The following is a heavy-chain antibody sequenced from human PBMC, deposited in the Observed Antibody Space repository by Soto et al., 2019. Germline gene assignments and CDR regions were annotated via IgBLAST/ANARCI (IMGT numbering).Heavy chain of an antibody. CDR3: ATGMGYCSGGSCYYALDY. CDR2: FDPEDGET. V-gene: IGHV1-24*01. Sequence: ASVKVSCKVSGYTLTELSMHWVRQAPGKGLEWMGGFDPEDGETIYAQKFQGRVTMTEDTSTDTAYMELSSLRSEDTAVYYCATGMGYCSGGSCYYALDYWGQGTLVTVSS. J-gene: IGHJ4*02. CDR1: GYTLTELS. D-gene: IGHD2-15*01.